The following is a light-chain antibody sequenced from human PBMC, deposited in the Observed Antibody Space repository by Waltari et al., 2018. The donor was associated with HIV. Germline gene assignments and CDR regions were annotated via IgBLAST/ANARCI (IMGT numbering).Light chain of an antibody. Sequence: QSVLTQPPSASGTPGQRVTISSSGSSSTIGTNYVYWYQQLPGTAPKLLIYRNNQRPSGVPDRFSGSKSGTSASLAISGLRSEDEADYYCAAWDDTRGVFGGGTKLTVL. CDR1: SSTIGTNY. V-gene: IGLV1-47*01. CDR3: AAWDDTRGV. J-gene: IGLJ3*02. CDR2: RNN.